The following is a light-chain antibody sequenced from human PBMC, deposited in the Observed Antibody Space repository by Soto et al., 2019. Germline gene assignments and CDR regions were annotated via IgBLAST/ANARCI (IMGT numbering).Light chain of an antibody. CDR3: SSYQSTTTPPPLV. V-gene: IGLV2-11*01. J-gene: IGLJ1*01. Sequence: QSALIQPPSVSGSPGQSVTISCTGTSSDVEIYDSVSWYQQHPGTVPNPMIYNVNTRPSGVPDRFSGSKSGNTASMTISGLQAEGEADYFCSSYQSTTTPPPLVFGSGTKLTVL. CDR2: NVN. CDR1: SSDVEIYDS.